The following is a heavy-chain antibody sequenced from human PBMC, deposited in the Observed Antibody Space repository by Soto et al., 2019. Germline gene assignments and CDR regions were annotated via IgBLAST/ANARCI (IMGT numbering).Heavy chain of an antibody. J-gene: IGHJ4*02. D-gene: IGHD4-17*01. V-gene: IGHV3-15*01. CDR3: TSHRATVSTGFDY. CDR2: IKTNADGGTT. CDR1: GFTFSTAW. Sequence: EVQVVESGGDLVKPGGALRLSCEAAGFTFSTAWMSWVRQAPGKGLEWVGRIKTNADGGTTDYAAPVKGRFTISRDDLRTTVYLQMSSLRTEDTAVYYCTSHRATVSTGFDYCGQGTLVTVSS.